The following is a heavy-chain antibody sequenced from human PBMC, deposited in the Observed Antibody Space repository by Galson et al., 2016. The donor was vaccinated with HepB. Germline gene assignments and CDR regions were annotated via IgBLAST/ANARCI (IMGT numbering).Heavy chain of an antibody. D-gene: IGHD1-26*01. V-gene: IGHV3-7*03. Sequence: SLRLSCAVSGLTFNIQYMSWVRQAPGKGLEWVANIEKDGSEENYVDSVKGRFTISRDNAKNSAYLQMNNLRAEDTAVYYCARWELRRGLSHWGQGNLVIVSS. CDR3: ARWELRRGLSH. CDR1: GLTFNIQY. J-gene: IGHJ4*02. CDR2: IEKDGSEE.